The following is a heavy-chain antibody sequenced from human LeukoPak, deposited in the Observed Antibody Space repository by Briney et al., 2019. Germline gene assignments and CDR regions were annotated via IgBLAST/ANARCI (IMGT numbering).Heavy chain of an antibody. CDR2: INPNSGGT. CDR1: GYTFTGYY. J-gene: IGHJ4*02. Sequence: ASVKVSCKASGYTFTGYYIHWVRQAPGQGLEWMGWINPNSGGTNYAQKFQGRVTMTRDTSISTAYMELSRLRSDDTAVYYCARDRDSSGWSLLDYWGQGTLVTVSS. D-gene: IGHD6-19*01. CDR3: ARDRDSSGWSLLDY. V-gene: IGHV1-2*02.